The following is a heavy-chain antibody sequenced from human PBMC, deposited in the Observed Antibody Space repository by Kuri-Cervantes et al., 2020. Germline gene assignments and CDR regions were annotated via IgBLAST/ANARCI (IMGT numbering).Heavy chain of an antibody. Sequence: GSLRLSCAASGFTFSSYGMHWVRQAPGKGLERVAVISYDGSNKYYADSVKGRFTISRDNSKNTLYLQMNSLRAEDTAVYYCANGHDTNCYNNWGQGTLVTVSS. J-gene: IGHJ4*02. D-gene: IGHD2-2*02. V-gene: IGHV3-30*18. CDR2: ISYDGSNK. CDR3: ANGHDTNCYNN. CDR1: GFTFSSYG.